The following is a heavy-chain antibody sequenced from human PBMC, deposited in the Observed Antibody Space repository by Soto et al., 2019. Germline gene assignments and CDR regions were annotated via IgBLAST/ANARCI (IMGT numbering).Heavy chain of an antibody. Sequence: SETLSLTCTVSGGSISSGDYYWSWIRQPPGKGLEWIGYIYYSGSTYYNPSLKSRVTISVDTSKNQFSLKLSSVTAADTAVYYCAVRGRIFGVVMGAFDIWGQGTLVTVSS. V-gene: IGHV4-30-4*01. J-gene: IGHJ3*02. D-gene: IGHD3-3*01. CDR1: GGSISSGDYY. CDR3: AVRGRIFGVVMGAFDI. CDR2: IYYSGST.